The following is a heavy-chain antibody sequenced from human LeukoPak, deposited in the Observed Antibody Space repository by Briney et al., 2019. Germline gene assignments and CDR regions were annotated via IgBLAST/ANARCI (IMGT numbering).Heavy chain of an antibody. D-gene: IGHD2-15*01. CDR2: IYYSGST. CDR3: ARGVVVVAATWNWFDP. CDR1: GGSFSGYY. V-gene: IGHV4-59*01. J-gene: IGHJ5*02. Sequence: SETLSLTCAVYGGSFSGYYWSWIRQPPGKGLEWIGYIYYSGSTNYNPSLKSRVTISVDTSKNQFSLKLSSVTAADTAVYYCARGVVVVAATWNWFDPWGQGTLVTVSS.